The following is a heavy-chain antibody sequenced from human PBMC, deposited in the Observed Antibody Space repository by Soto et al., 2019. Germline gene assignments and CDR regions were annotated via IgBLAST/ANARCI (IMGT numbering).Heavy chain of an antibody. Sequence: EVQLVESGGGLVQPGGSLRLSCAASGFTFSGHWMSWVRQAPGKGLEWVANIKEDGSEKYYVDSVKGRFTISRDNAKNSLFLQMNSLRAEDTTVYYCVSLSRPPDTLLSCGDQWGQGTLVTVSS. CDR1: GFTFSGHW. V-gene: IGHV3-7*03. J-gene: IGHJ4*02. CDR2: IKEDGSEK. CDR3: VSLSRPPDTLLSCGDQ. D-gene: IGHD3-10*01.